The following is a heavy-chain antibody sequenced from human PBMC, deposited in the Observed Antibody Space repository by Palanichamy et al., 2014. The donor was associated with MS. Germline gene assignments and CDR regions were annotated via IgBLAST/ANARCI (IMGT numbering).Heavy chain of an antibody. D-gene: IGHD3-10*01. Sequence: GQLVESGGGLVQLGGSLRLSCAASGFTISSYSMNWVRQAPGEGLEWLSYISSSGTTINYADSVKGRFTISRDNAKNSLYLQMNSLRDEDTAVYYCARSVRVQGVIVYYYYMDVWGKGTTVTVSS. V-gene: IGHV3-48*02. J-gene: IGHJ6*03. CDR2: ISSSGTTI. CDR1: GFTISSYS. CDR3: ARSVRVQGVIVYYYYMDV.